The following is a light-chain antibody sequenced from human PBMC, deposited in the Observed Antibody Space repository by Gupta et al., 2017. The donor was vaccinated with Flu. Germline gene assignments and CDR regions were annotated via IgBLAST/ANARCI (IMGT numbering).Light chain of an antibody. V-gene: IGLV3-25*03. Sequence: SYELTQPPSVSVSPGQTAPITCSGNTLSTQYTYWYQQKPGQAPLLVIFKDTERPSGIPERFSGSNSGTTVTLTISGVQAEDEAAYYCQSADNSGTYVVFGGGTKLTV. J-gene: IGLJ3*02. CDR2: KDT. CDR1: TLSTQY. CDR3: QSADNSGTYVV.